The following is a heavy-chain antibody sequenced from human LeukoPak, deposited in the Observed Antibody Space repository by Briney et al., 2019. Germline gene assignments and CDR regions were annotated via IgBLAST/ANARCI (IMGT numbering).Heavy chain of an antibody. V-gene: IGHV1-2*02. Sequence: GAPVKVSFQASGYPFTRYYMHWVRPAPGQGVEWVGWINPNSGGTNYAQKFQGRVTMTRDTSISTAYMELSRLRSDDTAVYYCARATAITYYYGMDVWGQGTTVTVSS. D-gene: IGHD5-18*01. J-gene: IGHJ6*02. CDR2: INPNSGGT. CDR1: GYPFTRYY. CDR3: ARATAITYYYGMDV.